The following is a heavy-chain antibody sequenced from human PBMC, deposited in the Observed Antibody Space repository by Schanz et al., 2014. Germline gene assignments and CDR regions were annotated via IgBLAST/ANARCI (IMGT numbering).Heavy chain of an antibody. Sequence: EVQLLESGGGLVQPGGSLRLSCAASGFTFSSYAMSWVRQAPGKGLEWVSALSGSGGSTYYADSVKGRFTVSRDSGQNSLYLQMNSLRAGDTAMYYCARRASCSRIGCPFDSWGQGTLVTVSS. CDR3: ARRASCSRIGCPFDS. V-gene: IGHV3-23*01. CDR2: LSGSGGST. J-gene: IGHJ4*02. D-gene: IGHD2-2*01. CDR1: GFTFSSYA.